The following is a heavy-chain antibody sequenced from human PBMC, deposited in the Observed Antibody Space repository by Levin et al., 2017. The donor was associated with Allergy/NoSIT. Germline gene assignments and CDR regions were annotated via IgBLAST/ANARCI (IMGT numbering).Heavy chain of an antibody. CDR3: ARVARSVISKKRGFDP. CDR1: GGSISSGDYY. Sequence: LRLSCTVSGGSISSGDYYWSWIRQPPGKGLEWIGYIYYSGSTYYNPSLKSRITISVDTSKNQFSLNLTSVTAADTAVYYCARVARSVISKKRGFDPWGQGTLVTVSS. CDR2: IYYSGST. J-gene: IGHJ5*02. D-gene: IGHD6-13*01. V-gene: IGHV4-30-4*01.